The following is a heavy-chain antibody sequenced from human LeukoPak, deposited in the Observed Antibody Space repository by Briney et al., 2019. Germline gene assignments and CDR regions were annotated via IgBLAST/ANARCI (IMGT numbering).Heavy chain of an antibody. J-gene: IGHJ5*02. Sequence: PSETLSLTCTVSGGSISSYYWIWIRNPPATGLELKGYIYYNWSTNYNPSLKGRVTISLETSKNQFSLQLSSVTAADTAVYYCARSRARITMVRGRINWFDPWGQGTLVTVSS. V-gene: IGHV4-59*01. CDR3: ARSRARITMVRGRINWFDP. CDR1: GGSISSYY. CDR2: IYYNWST. D-gene: IGHD3-10*01.